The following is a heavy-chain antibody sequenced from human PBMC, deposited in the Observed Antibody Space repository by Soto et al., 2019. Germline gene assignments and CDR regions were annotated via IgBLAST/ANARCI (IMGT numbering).Heavy chain of an antibody. V-gene: IGHV4-59*01. CDR3: ARDRGGVIDY. D-gene: IGHD3-16*02. Sequence: QVQLQESGPGLVKPSETLSLTCTVSGGPISSYYWSWIRQPPGKGLEWIGYIYYSGRTNYNPSLKSRVTISVDTSKNQFSLKVNSVTAADTAVYYCARDRGGVIDYWGQGTLVTVSS. J-gene: IGHJ4*02. CDR2: IYYSGRT. CDR1: GGPISSYY.